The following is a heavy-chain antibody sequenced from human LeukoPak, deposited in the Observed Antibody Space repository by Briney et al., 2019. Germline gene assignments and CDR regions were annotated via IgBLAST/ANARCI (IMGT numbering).Heavy chain of an antibody. Sequence: SETLSLTCTVSGGSISSSSYYWGWIRQPPGKGLEWIGSTYYSGSTYYNPSLKSRVTISVDTSKNQFSLKLSSVTAADTAVYYCARHREAVAVLPFDYWGQGTLVTVSS. CDR3: ARHREAVAVLPFDY. CDR2: TYYSGST. V-gene: IGHV4-39*01. J-gene: IGHJ4*02. D-gene: IGHD6-19*01. CDR1: GGSISSSSYY.